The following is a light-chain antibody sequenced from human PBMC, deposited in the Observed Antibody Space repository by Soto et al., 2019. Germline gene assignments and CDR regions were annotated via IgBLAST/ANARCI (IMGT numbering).Light chain of an antibody. CDR2: GAS. CDR1: QRVTSNY. J-gene: IGKJ1*01. V-gene: IGKV3-20*01. Sequence: PGARGTLSCRASQRVTSNYLAWYQQKPGQAPRLLIFGASSRGTGIPDRFSGSGSGTEFTLTISRLEPEDFAVYYCQQYGSSPLTFGQGTKVEIK. CDR3: QQYGSSPLT.